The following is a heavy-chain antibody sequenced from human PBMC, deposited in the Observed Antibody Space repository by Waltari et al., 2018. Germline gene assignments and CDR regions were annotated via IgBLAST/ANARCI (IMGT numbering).Heavy chain of an antibody. J-gene: IGHJ6*02. CDR2: IYYSGST. CDR1: GGSISSYY. CDR3: ARQYYDFWSGYYPSGASYYYYGMDV. D-gene: IGHD3-3*01. V-gene: IGHV4-59*01. Sequence: QVQLQESGPGLVKPSETLSLTCTVSGGSISSYYWSWIRQPPGKGLEWTGYIYYSGSTNYNPSLKSRVTISVDTSKNQFSLKLSSVTAADTAVYYCARQYYDFWSGYYPSGASYYYYGMDVWGQGTTVTVSS.